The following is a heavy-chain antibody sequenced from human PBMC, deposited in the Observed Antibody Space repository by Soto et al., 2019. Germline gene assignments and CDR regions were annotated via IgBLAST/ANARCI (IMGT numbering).Heavy chain of an antibody. CDR1: GFTFSSYS. CDR2: ISSSSSTI. J-gene: IGHJ4*02. CDR3: ARDQGYDFWSGYSNFDY. V-gene: IGHV3-48*02. Sequence: PGGSLRLSCAASGFTFSSYSMNWVRQAPGKGLEWVSYISSSSSTIYYADSVKGRFTISRDNAKNSLYLQMNSLRDEDTAVYYCARDQGYDFWSGYSNFDYWGQGTLVTVSS. D-gene: IGHD3-3*01.